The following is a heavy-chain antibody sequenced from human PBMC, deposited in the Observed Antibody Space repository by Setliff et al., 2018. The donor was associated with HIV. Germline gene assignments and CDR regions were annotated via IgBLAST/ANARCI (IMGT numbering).Heavy chain of an antibody. J-gene: IGHJ6*02. CDR1: GGTFRSQA. D-gene: IGHD3-22*01. V-gene: IGHV1-69*13. CDR3: ARDLYYYDSSGYYPGNYYGMDV. Sequence: VASVKVSCKTSGGTFRSQAISWVRQAPGQGLEWMGGLISMFKIPQIAQKFQGRVTITADESTSTAYMELNSLRSEDTAVYYCARDLYYYDSSGYYPGNYYGMDVWGQGTTVTVSS. CDR2: LISMFKIP.